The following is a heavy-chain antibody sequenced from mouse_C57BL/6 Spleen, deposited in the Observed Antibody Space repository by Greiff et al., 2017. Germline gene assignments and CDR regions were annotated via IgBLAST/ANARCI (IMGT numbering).Heavy chain of an antibody. CDR2: IYPRGGST. CDR1: GYTFTSYD. D-gene: IGHD2-3*01. CDR3: EREIYDGPLRGFAY. J-gene: IGHJ3*01. V-gene: IGHV1-85*01. Sequence: VQLQQSGPELVKPGASVKLSCKASGYTFTSYDITWVKQRPGQGLEWIGWIYPRGGSTKYNEKFKSKATLTVDTSSSTAYMELHSLTSEDSAVYFCEREIYDGPLRGFAYWGQGTLVTVSA.